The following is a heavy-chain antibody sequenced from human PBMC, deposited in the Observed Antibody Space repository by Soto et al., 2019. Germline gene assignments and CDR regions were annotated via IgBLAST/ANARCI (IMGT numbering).Heavy chain of an antibody. CDR2: ISFNESSK. CDR3: AKDRNGYCSTTSCSWAVDY. CDR1: GFTFRNYG. D-gene: IGHD2-2*01. V-gene: IGHV3-30*18. Sequence: QVQLVESGGGVVQPGRSLRLSCAASGFTFRNYGMHWVRRAPGKGLEWVALISFNESSKYYADAVKGRFIISRDNSKHXLCXQMNSLRAEDTAVYYCAKDRNGYCSTTSCSWAVDYWGQGTLVTVSS. J-gene: IGHJ4*02.